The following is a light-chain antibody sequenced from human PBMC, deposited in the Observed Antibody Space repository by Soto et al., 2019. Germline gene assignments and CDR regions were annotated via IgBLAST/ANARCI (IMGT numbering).Light chain of an antibody. CDR2: SNN. Sequence: QSALTQPPSASGTHGQRVTISCSGSSSNIGSNTVNWYQQLPGTAPKLLIYSNNQRPSGVPDRFSGSKSGTSASLAISGLQSEDEADYYCAAWDDSLNGHYVFGTGTKVTVL. CDR3: AAWDDSLNGHYV. V-gene: IGLV1-44*01. J-gene: IGLJ1*01. CDR1: SSNIGSNT.